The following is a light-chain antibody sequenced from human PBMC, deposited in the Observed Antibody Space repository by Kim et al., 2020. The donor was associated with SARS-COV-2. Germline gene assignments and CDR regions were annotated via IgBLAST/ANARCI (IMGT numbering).Light chain of an antibody. V-gene: IGKV3-11*01. CDR1: KSVSSY. J-gene: IGKJ1*01. CDR2: DAS. Sequence: LSPRERATPSCRACKSVSSYLAWYQQQPGQAPMLLIYDASNRANGIPARFSGSGSGTDFTLTISSLEPEDFAVYYCQQRSNWPWTFGQGTKVEIK. CDR3: QQRSNWPWT.